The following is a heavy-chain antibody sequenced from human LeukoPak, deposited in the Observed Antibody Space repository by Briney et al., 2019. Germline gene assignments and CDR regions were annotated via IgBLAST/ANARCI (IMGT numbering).Heavy chain of an antibody. CDR1: GFTFANYV. CDR2: ISGSGGGT. V-gene: IGHV3-23*01. CDR3: ARDFSVWDAFDI. D-gene: IGHD3-16*01. J-gene: IGHJ3*02. Sequence: PGGSLRLSCAASGFTFANYVMSWVRQAPGKGLEWVSGISGSGGGTYYADSVKGRFTISRDNSKNTLYLQMNSLRAEDTAVYYCARDFSVWDAFDIWGQGTMATVSS.